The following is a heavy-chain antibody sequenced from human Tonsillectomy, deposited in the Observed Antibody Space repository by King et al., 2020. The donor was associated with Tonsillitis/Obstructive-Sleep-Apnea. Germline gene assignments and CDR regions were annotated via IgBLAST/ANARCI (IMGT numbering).Heavy chain of an antibody. CDR2: IDHSGST. CDR3: ARASEAFDI. CDR1: GGSFSDYY. V-gene: IGHV4-34*01. J-gene: IGHJ3*02. Sequence: VQLPQWGAGLLKPSETLSLTCAVYGGSFSDYYWSWIRQPPGKGLEWIGEIDHSGSTNYNPSLKSRITVSVDTSKNLFSLKLSSVTAADTAVYYCARASEAFDIWGQGTMVTVSS.